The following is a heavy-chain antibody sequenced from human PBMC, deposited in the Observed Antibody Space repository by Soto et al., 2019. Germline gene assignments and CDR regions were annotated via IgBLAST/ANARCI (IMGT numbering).Heavy chain of an antibody. Sequence: SQTLSLTCAISGDTVSSTSAAWNWIRQSPSRGLEWLGRTYYRSKWYNDYAVSVKSRITISPNTTKNQFSLQLNSVTAENTAVYYCARVWGLHYCMDVWGQGTTVTVSS. D-gene: IGHD7-27*01. J-gene: IGHJ6*02. CDR2: TYYRSKWYN. CDR3: ARVWGLHYCMDV. V-gene: IGHV6-1*01. CDR1: GDTVSSTSAA.